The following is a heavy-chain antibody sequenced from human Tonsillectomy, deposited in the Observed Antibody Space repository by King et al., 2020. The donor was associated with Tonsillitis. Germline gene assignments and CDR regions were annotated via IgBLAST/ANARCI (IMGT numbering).Heavy chain of an antibody. CDR2: IYYSGSA. CDR1: GGSIRKTNYY. D-gene: IGHD3-10*01. J-gene: IGHJ6*02. V-gene: IGHV4-39*01. Sequence: QLQESGPGLVKPSDTLSLTCTVSGGSIRKTNYYWGWIRQSPEKGLEWIASIYYSGSAYKNPSLKSRVTISVDTSKNQFSLKLCSVTAADTAVYYCARPAVEGMVFYGMDVWGQGTTVTVYS. CDR3: ARPAVEGMVFYGMDV.